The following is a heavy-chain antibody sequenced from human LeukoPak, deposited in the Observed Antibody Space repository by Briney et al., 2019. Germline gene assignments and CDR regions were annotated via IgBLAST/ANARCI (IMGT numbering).Heavy chain of an antibody. Sequence: GASVNVSCKASGYTFTSYWIQWVRQAPGQGLEWMGLINPDGGSTAYAHRFQGRVIMTRDTSTSTAYMDLSSLRSEDTAVYYCARDQEAFDYWGQGTLVTVSS. J-gene: IGHJ4*02. CDR1: GYTFTSYW. CDR3: ARDQEAFDY. CDR2: INPDGGST. V-gene: IGHV1-46*01.